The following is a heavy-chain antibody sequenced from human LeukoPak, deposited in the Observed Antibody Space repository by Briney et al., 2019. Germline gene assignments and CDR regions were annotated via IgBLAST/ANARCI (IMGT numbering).Heavy chain of an antibody. D-gene: IGHD2-2*01. J-gene: IGHJ5*02. V-gene: IGHV3-23*01. CDR2: ISGSGDDT. CDR1: GFTFRTYA. CDR3: AKDIVFLPAAGHNWFDP. Sequence: PGGSLRLSCAASGFTFRTYAMSWVRQAPGKGLEWVSGISGSGDDTYYADSVKGRCIVSRDNSENTLFLQMNSVRAEDTAVYYCAKDIVFLPAAGHNWFDPWGQGTLVIVSS.